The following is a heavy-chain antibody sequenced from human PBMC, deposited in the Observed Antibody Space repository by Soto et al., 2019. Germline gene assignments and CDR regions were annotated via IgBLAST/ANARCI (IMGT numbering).Heavy chain of an antibody. Sequence: SETLSLTCTESGGSISSYYWSWMRQPPGKGLEWIGYIYYSGSTNYNPSLKSRVTISVDTSKNQFSLKLSSVTAADTAVYYCARDSPYTSFDYWGQGTLVTVSS. V-gene: IGHV4-59*01. J-gene: IGHJ4*02. CDR1: GGSISSYY. D-gene: IGHD2-2*02. CDR3: ARDSPYTSFDY. CDR2: IYYSGST.